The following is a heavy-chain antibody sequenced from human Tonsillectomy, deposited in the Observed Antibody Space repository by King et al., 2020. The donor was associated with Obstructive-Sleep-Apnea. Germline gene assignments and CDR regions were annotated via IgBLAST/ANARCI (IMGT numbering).Heavy chain of an antibody. Sequence: HVQLVESGGGVVQPGTSLRLSCTASGFTFSSHAMHWVRQAPGKGLEWVAVISYDGSKKFYADSVKGRFTISRDNSKNTVYLQMNNLRDDDTAIYYCARMDLEAFDYWGQGTLVTVSS. V-gene: IGHV3-30*04. CDR2: ISYDGSKK. J-gene: IGHJ4*02. D-gene: IGHD5-12*01. CDR1: GFTFSSHA. CDR3: ARMDLEAFDY.